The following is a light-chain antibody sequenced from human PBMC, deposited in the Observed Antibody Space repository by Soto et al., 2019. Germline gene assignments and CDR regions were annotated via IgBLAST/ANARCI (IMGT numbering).Light chain of an antibody. Sequence: NFMLTQPHPVSESPGKSVIISCPRSSGSIASNYVHRYLQRPGRSPTTVIYEDNQRPSGVPYRFSGSIDRSSNSASLTSSGLETEDEADYYCQSYDATNQVFGGGTKLTVL. CDR3: QSYDATNQV. J-gene: IGLJ3*02. V-gene: IGLV6-57*01. CDR2: EDN. CDR1: SGSIASNY.